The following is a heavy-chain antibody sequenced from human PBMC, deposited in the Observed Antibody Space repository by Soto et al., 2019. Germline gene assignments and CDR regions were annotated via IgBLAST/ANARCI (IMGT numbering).Heavy chain of an antibody. D-gene: IGHD2-15*01. CDR1: GGSISSTIYY. V-gene: IGHV4-39*01. CDR2: IYYSGST. Sequence: TSETLSLTCTVSGGSISSTIYYWGWIRQPPGKGLEWIGSIYYSGSTYYNPSLQSRVTISVDTSKNKFSLKLSSVTAADTAVYYCARDRTQQTIFDHWGQGNMVTVSS. CDR3: ARDRTQQTIFDH. J-gene: IGHJ4*02.